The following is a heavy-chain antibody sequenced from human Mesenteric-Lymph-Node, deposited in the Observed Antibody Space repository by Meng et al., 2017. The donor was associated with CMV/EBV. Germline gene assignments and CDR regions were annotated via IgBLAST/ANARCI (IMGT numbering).Heavy chain of an antibody. CDR2: ISSSSAYI. CDR1: GFSFSDYF. CDR3: ARAPEWSSSSHRHGMDV. D-gene: IGHD6-6*01. J-gene: IGHJ6*02. V-gene: IGHV3-21*06. Sequence: GESLKISCAASGFSFSDYFMNWVRQAPGKGLEWVSSISSSSAYINYEDSVKGRFTISRDNGKNSLFLQMNSLRAEDTAVYYCARAPEWSSSSHRHGMDVWGQGTTVTVSS.